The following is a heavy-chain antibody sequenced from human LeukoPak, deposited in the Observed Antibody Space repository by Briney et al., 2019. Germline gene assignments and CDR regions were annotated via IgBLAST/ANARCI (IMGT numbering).Heavy chain of an antibody. V-gene: IGHV1-69*04. CDR1: GYTFTSYA. D-gene: IGHD3-22*01. CDR3: ARVPPTYYYDSSGFVFDY. J-gene: IGHJ4*02. Sequence: GASVKVSCKASGYTFTSYAISWVRQAPGQGLEWMGRIIPILGIANYAQKFQGRVTITADKSTSTAYMELSSLRSEGTAVYYCARVPPTYYYDSSGFVFDYWGQGTLVTVSS. CDR2: IIPILGIA.